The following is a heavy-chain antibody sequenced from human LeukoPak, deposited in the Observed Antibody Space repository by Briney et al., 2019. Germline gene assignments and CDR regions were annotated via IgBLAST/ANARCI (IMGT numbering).Heavy chain of an antibody. CDR1: GGSISSYY. D-gene: IGHD2-2*01. CDR2: IYYSGST. V-gene: IGHV4-59*01. CDR3: ARIVVIPASWFDP. Sequence: SETLSLTCTVSGGSISSYYWSWIRQPPGKGLEWIGYIYYSGSTNYNPSLKSRVTISVDTSKNQFSLKLNSVTAADTAVYYCARIVVIPASWFDPWGQGTLVTVSS. J-gene: IGHJ5*02.